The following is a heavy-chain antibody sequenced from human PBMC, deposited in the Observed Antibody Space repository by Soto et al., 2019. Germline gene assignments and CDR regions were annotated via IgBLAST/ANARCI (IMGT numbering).Heavy chain of an antibody. CDR1: GFTFSSYS. Sequence: PGGSLRLSCAASGFTFSSYSMNWVRQAPGKGLEWVSYISSSSSTIYYAEYVKGRFTISRDNAKNSLYLQMNILRAEDTAVYYCARSGYSSSSAVFWFDPWGQGTLVTVSS. CDR3: ARSGYSSSSAVFWFDP. V-gene: IGHV3-48*01. D-gene: IGHD6-6*01. CDR2: ISSSSSTI. J-gene: IGHJ5*02.